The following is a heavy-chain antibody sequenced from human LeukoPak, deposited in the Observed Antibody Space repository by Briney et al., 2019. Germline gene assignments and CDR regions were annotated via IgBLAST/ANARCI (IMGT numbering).Heavy chain of an antibody. J-gene: IGHJ3*02. CDR2: ISSSSSYI. D-gene: IGHD2-2*02. CDR3: ATLNEGDTHEAFDI. CDR1: GFTFSSYS. V-gene: IGHV3-21*01. Sequence: PGGSLRLSCAASGFTFSSYSMNWVRQAPGKGLEWVSSISSSSSYIYYADSVKGRFTISRDNAKNSLYLQMNSLRAEDTAVYYCATLNEGDTHEAFDIWGQGTMVTVSS.